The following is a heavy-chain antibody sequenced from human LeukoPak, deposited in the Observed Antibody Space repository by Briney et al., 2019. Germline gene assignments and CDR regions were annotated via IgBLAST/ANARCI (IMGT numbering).Heavy chain of an antibody. J-gene: IGHJ6*02. CDR1: GFTVSRNY. CDR3: AKSTSPLYYYYGMDV. V-gene: IGHV3-53*01. CDR2: IYSGGST. Sequence: GGSLRLSCAASGFTVSRNYMSWVRQAPGKGLEWVSVIYSGGSTYYADSVKGRFTISRDNSKNTLYLQLNSLRAEDTAVYYCAKSTSPLYYYYGMDVWGQGTTVTVSS. D-gene: IGHD2-2*01.